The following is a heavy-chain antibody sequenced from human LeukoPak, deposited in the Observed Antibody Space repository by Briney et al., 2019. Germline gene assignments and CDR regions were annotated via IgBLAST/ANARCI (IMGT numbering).Heavy chain of an antibody. J-gene: IGHJ4*02. CDR1: GGSVSSGSYY. CDR2: IYNDGGT. CDR3: ATDGYHYFDC. D-gene: IGHD5-12*01. Sequence: PSETLSLTCIVSGGSVSSGSYYWSWVRQAPGKGLEWVSLIYNDGGTAYYADSVKGRFTISRDNSRRIVYLQMDSLRPEDTAVYYCATDGYHYFDCWGQGTLVTVSS. V-gene: IGHV3-53*01.